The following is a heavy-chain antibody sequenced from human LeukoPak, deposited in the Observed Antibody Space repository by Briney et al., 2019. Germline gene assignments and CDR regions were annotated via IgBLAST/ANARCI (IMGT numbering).Heavy chain of an antibody. J-gene: IGHJ4*02. D-gene: IGHD6-6*01. CDR1: GGSISSGSYY. CDR3: ARVRAARLHFDY. CDR2: IYTSGST. Sequence: PSQTLSLTCTVSGGSISSGSYYWSWIRQPAGKGLEWIGRIYTSGSTNYNPSLKSRVTISVDTSKNQFSLKLSSVTAADTAVYYCARVRAARLHFDYWGQGTLVTVSS. V-gene: IGHV4-61*02.